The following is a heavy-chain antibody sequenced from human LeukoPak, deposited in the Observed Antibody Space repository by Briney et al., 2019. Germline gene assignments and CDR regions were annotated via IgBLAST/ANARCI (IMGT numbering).Heavy chain of an antibody. D-gene: IGHD3-10*01. CDR3: ARDKRGYYGSGSYFH. CDR1: GFTFSSYS. J-gene: IGHJ4*02. V-gene: IGHV3-21*01. CDR2: ISSSSSYI. Sequence: GGSLRLSCAASGFTFSSYSMNWVRQAPGKGLEWVSSISSSSSYIYYADSVKGRFTISRDNAKNSLYLQMNSLRAEDTAVYYCARDKRGYYGSGSYFHWGQGTLVTVSS.